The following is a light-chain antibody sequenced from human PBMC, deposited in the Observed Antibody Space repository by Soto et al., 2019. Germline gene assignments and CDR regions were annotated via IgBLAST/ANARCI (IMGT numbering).Light chain of an antibody. CDR1: QSIDSC. CDR2: KTS. V-gene: IGKV1-5*03. CDR3: QQYKSFSLT. J-gene: IGKJ4*01. Sequence: DIQMTQSPSTLSASVGDRVTITCRASQSIDSCLAWYQQKPGKAPNLLIYKTSNLESGVPSRFSGSGSGTEFSLTISSLQPDDFATYYCQQYKSFSLTFGGGTRVEVK.